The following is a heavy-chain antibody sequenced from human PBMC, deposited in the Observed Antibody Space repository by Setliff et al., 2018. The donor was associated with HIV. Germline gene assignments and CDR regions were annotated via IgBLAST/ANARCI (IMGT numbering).Heavy chain of an antibody. D-gene: IGHD5-12*01. Sequence: LSLTCAVSGYSISSGYYWGWVRQPPEKGLEWIGSFYHSGSTYYNPSLTSRVTISADTSKNQFSLKLTSVTAADTAVYYCARDTYHTGYLGWGPKPHYYYMDVWGKGTTVTVSS. J-gene: IGHJ6*03. V-gene: IGHV4-38-2*02. CDR1: GYSISSGYY. CDR2: FYHSGST. CDR3: ARDTYHTGYLGWGPKPHYYYMDV.